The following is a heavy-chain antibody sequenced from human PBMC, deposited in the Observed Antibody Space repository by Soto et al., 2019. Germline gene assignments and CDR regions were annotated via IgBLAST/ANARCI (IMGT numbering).Heavy chain of an antibody. CDR1: GFTFSSYE. CDR2: ISSSGSTI. Sequence: GGSLRLSCAASGFTFSSYEMNWVRQAPGKGLEWVSYISSSGSTIYYADSVKGRFTISRDNTKNSLYLQMNSLRAEDTAVYYCARDLKYYDFWSGSENWFDPWGQGTLVTVSS. J-gene: IGHJ5*02. D-gene: IGHD3-3*01. CDR3: ARDLKYYDFWSGSENWFDP. V-gene: IGHV3-48*03.